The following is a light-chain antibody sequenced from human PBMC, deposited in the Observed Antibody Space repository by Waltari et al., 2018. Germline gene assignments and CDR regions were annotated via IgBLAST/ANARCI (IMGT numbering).Light chain of an antibody. CDR3: QSYDSSLNGYVV. V-gene: IGLV1-40*01. CDR2: ENP. J-gene: IGLJ2*01. CDR1: SSNIGAGYD. Sequence: QSVLTQPPSVSGAPGQRVSISCTGSSSNIGAGYDVHWYQQLPGTAPKLLIYENPHRPSGVPDRFSGAKSGTSASLAITGLQAEDEANYYCQSYDSSLNGYVVFGGGTKLTVL.